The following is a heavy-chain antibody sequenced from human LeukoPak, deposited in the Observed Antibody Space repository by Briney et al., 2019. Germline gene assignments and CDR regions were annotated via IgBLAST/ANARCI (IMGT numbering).Heavy chain of an antibody. Sequence: GSLRLSCAASGFTFSSYWMSWVRQAPGKGLEWISYISAGSDYIYYTDSVKGRFTISRDNAKSSLYLQLNSLRVEDTAVYYCARWGLGPSFDYWGRGTLVTVSS. CDR1: GFTFSSYW. J-gene: IGHJ4*02. CDR2: ISAGSDYI. V-gene: IGHV3-21*05. D-gene: IGHD1-26*01. CDR3: ARWGLGPSFDY.